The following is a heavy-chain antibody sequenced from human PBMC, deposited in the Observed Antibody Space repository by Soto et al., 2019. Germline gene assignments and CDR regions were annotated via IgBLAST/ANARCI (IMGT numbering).Heavy chain of an antibody. CDR3: ARGRGMDV. J-gene: IGHJ6*02. Sequence: GASVKVSCKASGGPYNKYTISWVRQAPGQGLEWMGRTIPIFDITNYAQKFQGRVTITADKSTSTVYMELRSLRSDDTAVYYCARGRGMDVWGQGTTVTVSS. CDR2: TIPIFDIT. CDR1: GGPYNKYT. V-gene: IGHV1-69*02. D-gene: IGHD1-26*01.